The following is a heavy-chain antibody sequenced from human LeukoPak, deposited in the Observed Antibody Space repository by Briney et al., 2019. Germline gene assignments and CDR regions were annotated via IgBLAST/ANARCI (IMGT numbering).Heavy chain of an antibody. Sequence: ASVKVSCKASGYTFTSYDINWVRQATGQGLEWMGWMNPNSGNTGYAQKFQGRVTITRNTSISTAYMELSSLRSEDTAVYYCARQAGAAGLINFDYWGQGTLVTVSS. V-gene: IGHV1-8*03. CDR3: ARQAGAAGLINFDY. J-gene: IGHJ4*02. CDR1: GYTFTSYD. CDR2: MNPNSGNT. D-gene: IGHD6-13*01.